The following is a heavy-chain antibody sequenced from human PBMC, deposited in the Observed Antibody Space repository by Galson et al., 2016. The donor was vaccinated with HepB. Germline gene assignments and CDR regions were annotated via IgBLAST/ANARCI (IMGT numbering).Heavy chain of an antibody. D-gene: IGHD2-21*01. J-gene: IGHJ6*02. CDR1: GFPFRSYG. CDR3: ARDFMGLFDYYNYGMDV. CDR2: ISYDGSKK. V-gene: IGHV3-30*03. Sequence: SLRLSCAASGFPFRSYGIHWVRKTPGKGLEWVALISYDGSKKYYADPVKGRFTISRDNSNNTLYLQMNTLISEDTAVYYCARDFMGLFDYYNYGMDVWGLGTTVIVSS.